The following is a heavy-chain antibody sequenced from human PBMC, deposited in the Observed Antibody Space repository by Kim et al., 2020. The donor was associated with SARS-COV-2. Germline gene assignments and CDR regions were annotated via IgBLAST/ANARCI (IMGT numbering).Heavy chain of an antibody. CDR2: IYSGGST. V-gene: IGHV3-66*02. J-gene: IGHJ4*02. CDR1: GFTVSSNY. CDR3: AREDGSGSYSDY. D-gene: IGHD3-10*01. Sequence: GGSLILSCAASGFTVSSNYMSWVRQAPGKGLEWVSVIYSGGSTYYADSVKGRFTISRDNSKNTLYLQMNSLRAEDTAVYYCAREDGSGSYSDYWGQGTLVTVSS.